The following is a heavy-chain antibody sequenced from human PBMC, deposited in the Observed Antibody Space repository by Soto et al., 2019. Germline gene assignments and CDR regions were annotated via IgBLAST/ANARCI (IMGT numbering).Heavy chain of an antibody. CDR3: AKGREVVTAINFDY. Sequence: HPGGSLRLSCAASGFTFDDYAMHWVRQAPGKGLEWVSGISWNSGSIGYADSVKGRFTISRDNAKNSLYLQMNGLRAEDTALYYCAKGREVVTAINFDYWGQGTLVTVSS. J-gene: IGHJ4*02. CDR2: ISWNSGSI. V-gene: IGHV3-9*01. D-gene: IGHD2-21*02. CDR1: GFTFDDYA.